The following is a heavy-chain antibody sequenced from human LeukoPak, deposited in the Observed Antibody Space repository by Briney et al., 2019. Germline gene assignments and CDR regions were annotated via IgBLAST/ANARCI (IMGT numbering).Heavy chain of an antibody. V-gene: IGHV3-30*02. J-gene: IGHJ4*02. CDR2: IRYDGSIK. D-gene: IGHD3-10*01. CDR1: GFTFSTSG. Sequence: GGSLRLSCAVSGFTFSTSGMHWVRQAPGRGLEWVAFIRYDGSIKYYADSVKGRFTISRDNFENTLYLQMNSLRAEDTAVYYCAKGWGTKVITCFGLWGQGTLVTVSS. CDR3: AKGWGTKVITCFGL.